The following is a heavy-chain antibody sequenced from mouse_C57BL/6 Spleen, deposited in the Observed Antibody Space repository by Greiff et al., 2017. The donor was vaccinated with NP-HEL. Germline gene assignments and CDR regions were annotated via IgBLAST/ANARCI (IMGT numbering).Heavy chain of an antibody. CDR2: ISSGGSYT. V-gene: IGHV5-6*01. J-gene: IGHJ2*01. D-gene: IGHD3-1*01. CDR1: GFTFSSYG. CDR3: ARQNGRYFDY. Sequence: EVQVVESGGDLVKPGGSLKLSCAASGFTFSSYGMSWVRQTPDKRLEWVATISSGGSYTYYPDSVKGRFTISRDNAKNTLYLQMSSLKSEDTAMYYCARQNGRYFDYWGQGTTLTVSS.